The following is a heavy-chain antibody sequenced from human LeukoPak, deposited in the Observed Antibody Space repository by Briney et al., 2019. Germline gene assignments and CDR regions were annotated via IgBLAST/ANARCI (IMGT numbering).Heavy chain of an antibody. CDR2: INHSAST. V-gene: IGHV4-34*01. Sequence: SETLSLTCAVYGGSFSGYYWSWIRQPPGKGLEWIGEINHSASTYYIPSLKSRVTISVDTSKNQFSLKLTSVTAADTAVYYCAKSPPTTVITLDSWGQGILVTVSS. CDR3: AKSPPTTVITLDS. J-gene: IGHJ4*02. D-gene: IGHD4-17*01. CDR1: GGSFSGYY.